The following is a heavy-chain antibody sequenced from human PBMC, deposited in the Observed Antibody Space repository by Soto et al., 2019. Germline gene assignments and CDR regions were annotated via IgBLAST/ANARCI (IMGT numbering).Heavy chain of an antibody. CDR2: VADTGST. J-gene: IGHJ4*02. CDR1: SGSISSGTW. D-gene: IGHD3-16*01. V-gene: IGHV4-4*02. CDR3: GRLGGLCFDT. Sequence: QVQLQESGAGLVKPSGTISLTCVVSSGSISSGTWWSWVRQPPGKGLEWIVQVADTGSTIYNPALGSRVTILMGKSSSHFSLSLSDVPPADTALDYCGRLGGLCFDTWGQGTLVTVSP.